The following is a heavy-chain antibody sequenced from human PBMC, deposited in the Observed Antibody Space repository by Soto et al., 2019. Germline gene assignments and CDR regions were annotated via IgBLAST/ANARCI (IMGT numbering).Heavy chain of an antibody. Sequence: TLSLTCTVSGVSISSGGYYWSWIRQHPGKGLEWIGYLYYSGSTYYTPSLKSRVTISVDTSKNQCSLRLSPVPAADPLVYYCARDQTSSGSMLNPPPNWFEPWGQGTLLTVSS. V-gene: IGHV4-31*03. CDR1: GVSISSGGYY. J-gene: IGHJ5*02. CDR2: LYYSGST. CDR3: ARDQTSSGSMLNPPPNWFEP. D-gene: IGHD2-2*01.